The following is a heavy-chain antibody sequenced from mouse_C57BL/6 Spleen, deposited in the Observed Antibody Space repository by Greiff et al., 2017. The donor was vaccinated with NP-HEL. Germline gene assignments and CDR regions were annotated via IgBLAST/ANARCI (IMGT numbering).Heavy chain of an antibody. J-gene: IGHJ1*03. V-gene: IGHV1-15*01. CDR2: IDPETGGT. Sequence: VQLQQSGAELVRPGASVTLSCKASGYTFTDYEMHWVKQTPVHGLEWIGAIDPETGGTAYNQKFKGKAILTADKSSSTAYMELRSLTSEDSAVYYCTKPSLNYGSSYWYFDVWGTGTTVTVSS. CDR3: TKPSLNYGSSYWYFDV. D-gene: IGHD1-1*01. CDR1: GYTFTDYE.